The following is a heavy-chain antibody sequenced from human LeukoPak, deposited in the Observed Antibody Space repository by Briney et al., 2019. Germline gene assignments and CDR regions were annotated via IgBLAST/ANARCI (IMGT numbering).Heavy chain of an antibody. CDR2: INPNSGGT. V-gene: IGHV1-2*02. J-gene: IGHJ4*02. CDR3: ARMALLNDYDSSGYWSTYFDY. CDR1: GYTFTGYY. Sequence: ASVKVSCKASGYTFTGYYMHWVRQAPGQGLEWMGWINPNSGGTNYSQKFQGRVTMTRGTSISPAYMELSRLRSDDTAVYYCARMALLNDYDSSGYWSTYFDYWGQGTLVTVSS. D-gene: IGHD3-22*01.